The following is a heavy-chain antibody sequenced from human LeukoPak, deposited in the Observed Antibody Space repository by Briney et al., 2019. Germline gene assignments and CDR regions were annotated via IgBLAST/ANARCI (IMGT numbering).Heavy chain of an antibody. J-gene: IGHJ4*02. D-gene: IGHD4/OR15-4a*01. CDR1: GFTFSTYW. CDR2: IKTDGSHT. V-gene: IGHV3-7*01. Sequence: GGSLRLSCAASGFTFSTYWMTWVRQAPGKGLEWVAKIKTDGSHTYYLDSVKGRFTISRDNAKNFLFLQLGSLRADDTGVYYCARASMGGRDYHLDSWGQGTLVTVSS. CDR3: ARASMGGRDYHLDS.